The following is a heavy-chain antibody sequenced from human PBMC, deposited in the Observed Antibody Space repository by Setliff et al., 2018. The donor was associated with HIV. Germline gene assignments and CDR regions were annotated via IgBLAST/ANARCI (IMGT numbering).Heavy chain of an antibody. CDR3: ATIRAYYYDSSGQEYFQY. D-gene: IGHD3-22*01. V-gene: IGHV1-24*01. CDR2: FDPEDGET. CDR1: GYSLTDLS. Sequence: ASVKVSCKVSGYSLTDLSIHWVRQAPGKGLEWMGGFDPEDGETVYAQKLRGRVTMTEDTSTDTAYMELSSLRSEDTAMYYCATIRAYYYDSSGQEYFQYWGHGTLVTVSS. J-gene: IGHJ1*01.